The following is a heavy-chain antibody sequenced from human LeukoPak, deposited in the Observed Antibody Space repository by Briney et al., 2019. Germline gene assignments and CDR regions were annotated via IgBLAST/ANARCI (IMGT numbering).Heavy chain of an antibody. CDR1: GFTFSSYS. Sequence: GGSLRLSCAASGFTFSSYSMNWVRQAPGKGLEWVSSISSSSSYIYYADSVKGRFTISRDNAKNSLYLQMNSLRAEDTAVYYCARDKSFLGIAVAGIDYWGQGTLVTVSS. D-gene: IGHD6-19*01. J-gene: IGHJ4*02. V-gene: IGHV3-21*01. CDR3: ARDKSFLGIAVAGIDY. CDR2: ISSSSSYI.